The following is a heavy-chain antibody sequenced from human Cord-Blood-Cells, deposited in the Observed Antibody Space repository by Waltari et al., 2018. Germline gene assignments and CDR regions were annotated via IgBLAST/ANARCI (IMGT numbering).Heavy chain of an antibody. CDR1: GGTFSSYA. D-gene: IGHD5-12*01. CDR3: AREGPKDIVATMN. J-gene: IGHJ4*02. V-gene: IGHV1-69*01. CDR2: IIPIFGTA. Sequence: QVQLVQSGAEVKKPGHSVKVSCKASGGTFSSYATSWLRQAPGHGLEWMGGIIPIFGTANYAQKFQGRVTITADESTSTAYMELSSLRSEDTAVYYCAREGPKDIVATMNWGQGTLVTVSS.